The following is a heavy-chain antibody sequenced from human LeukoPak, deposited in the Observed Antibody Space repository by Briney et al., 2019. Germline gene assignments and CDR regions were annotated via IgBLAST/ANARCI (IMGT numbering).Heavy chain of an antibody. Sequence: PSETLSLTCTVSGGSISSYYWSWIRQPAGKGVEWIGRIYISETTIYNPSLRSRVTMSVDTSKNQFSLKLSSVTAADTAVYYCARVSTSWYQDWYFDLWGRGTLVTVSS. CDR2: IYISETT. CDR1: GGSISSYY. V-gene: IGHV4-4*07. D-gene: IGHD6-13*01. J-gene: IGHJ2*01. CDR3: ARVSTSWYQDWYFDL.